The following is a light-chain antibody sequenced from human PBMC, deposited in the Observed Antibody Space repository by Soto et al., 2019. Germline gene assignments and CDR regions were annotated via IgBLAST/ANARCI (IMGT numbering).Light chain of an antibody. Sequence: QSALTQPASVSGSPGQSITISCTGTSSDVGGYDYVSWYQQHPGKVPKLMIYDVNNRPSGVSNRFSGSKSGNAASLTISGLQAEDEADYYCASYTSSNTLLFGGGTKLTVL. CDR1: SSDVGGYDY. CDR3: ASYTSSNTLL. CDR2: DVN. J-gene: IGLJ2*01. V-gene: IGLV2-14*01.